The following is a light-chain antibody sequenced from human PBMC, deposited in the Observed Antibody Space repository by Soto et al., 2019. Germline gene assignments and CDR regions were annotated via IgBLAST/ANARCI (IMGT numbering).Light chain of an antibody. J-gene: IGKJ3*01. CDR2: GAS. CDR1: QSVSSSY. CDR3: QQYGSSPLFT. V-gene: IGKV3-20*01. Sequence: EIGLTQSPGTLSLSPGERATLSCRASQSVSSSYLAWYQQKPGQAPRLLIYGASSRATGIPDRFSGSGSGTDLTLTISRLEPEDFAVYYCQQYGSSPLFTFGPGTKVDIK.